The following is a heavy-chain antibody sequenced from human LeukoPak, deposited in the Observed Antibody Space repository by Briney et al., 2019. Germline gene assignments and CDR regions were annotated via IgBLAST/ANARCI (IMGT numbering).Heavy chain of an antibody. CDR3: ARGAGYNYPYYFDY. D-gene: IGHD5-24*01. CDR1: GFTVSSNY. Sequence: GGSLRLSCAASGFTVSSNYMNWVRQAPGKGLEWVSVIYGGGNIYYADSVKGRFTISRDNSKNTLYLQMNSLRAEDTAVYYCARGAGYNYPYYFDYWGREPWSPSPQ. CDR2: IYGGGNI. V-gene: IGHV3-53*01. J-gene: IGHJ4*02.